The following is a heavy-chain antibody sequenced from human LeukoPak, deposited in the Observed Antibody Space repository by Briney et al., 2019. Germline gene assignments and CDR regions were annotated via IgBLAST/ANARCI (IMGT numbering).Heavy chain of an antibody. CDR1: GFTFSSYW. Sequence: PGGSLRLSCAASGFTFSSYWMHWVRQAPGKGLVWVSHINSDGSSTNYADSVKGRFTISRDNAKNTLYLQMNSLRADDTAVYYCARGGFYSNSPLDCWGQGTLVTVSS. J-gene: IGHJ4*02. V-gene: IGHV3-74*01. CDR3: ARGGFYSNSPLDC. D-gene: IGHD4-11*01. CDR2: INSDGSST.